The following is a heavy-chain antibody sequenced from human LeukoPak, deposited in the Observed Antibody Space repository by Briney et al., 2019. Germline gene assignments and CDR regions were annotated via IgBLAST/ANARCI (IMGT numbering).Heavy chain of an antibody. CDR2: TYPGDSQS. D-gene: IGHD3-10*01. J-gene: IGHJ4*02. CDR3: ARYNAGSLDF. CDR1: EYSFSTNW. V-gene: IGHV5-51*01. Sequence: GESLKISCKAYEYSFSTNWIGWVRQMPGKGLEWMGLTYPGDSQSKYSPSFQGHVTFSADTSRNTAYLQWNSLKASDTAMYYCARYNAGSLDFWGQGTMIYVSS.